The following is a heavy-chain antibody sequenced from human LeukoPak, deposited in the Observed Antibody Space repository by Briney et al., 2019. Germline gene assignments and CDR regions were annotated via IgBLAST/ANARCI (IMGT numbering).Heavy chain of an antibody. Sequence: GGSLRLTCAGSGFTSSNYAMTWVRQAPGKGLEWVSSVSGSGRNTFYPDSVEGRFTISRDNSKNTVYLQMNSLRADDTAVYYCVKSRRVGANQRGLFDYWGQGTLVTVSP. CDR2: VSGSGRNT. CDR3: VKSRRVGANQRGLFDY. V-gene: IGHV3-23*01. D-gene: IGHD1-26*01. CDR1: GFTSSNYA. J-gene: IGHJ4*02.